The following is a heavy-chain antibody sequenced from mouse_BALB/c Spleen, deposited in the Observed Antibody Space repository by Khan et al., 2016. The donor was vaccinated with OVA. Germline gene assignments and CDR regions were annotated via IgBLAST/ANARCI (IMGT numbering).Heavy chain of an antibody. Sequence: EVELVESGPGLVKPSQSLSLTCTVTGYSITSGYGWNWIRQFPGNKLEWMGYISYSGSTNYNPSLKRRISITRDTSKNQFFLQLNSVTTEDTATYYWARTARIKYWGQGTTLTVSS. CDR1: GYSITSGYG. V-gene: IGHV3-2*02. CDR3: ARTARIKY. D-gene: IGHD1-2*01. J-gene: IGHJ2*01. CDR2: ISYSGST.